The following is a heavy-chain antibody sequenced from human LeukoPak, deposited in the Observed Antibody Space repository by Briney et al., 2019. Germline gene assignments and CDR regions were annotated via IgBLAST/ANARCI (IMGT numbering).Heavy chain of an antibody. Sequence: GASVKVSCKASGGTFSSYAISWVRQAPGQGLEWMGGIIPIFGTANYAQKFQGRVTITADESTSTAYMELSSLRSEDTAVYYCARDDEGGSLAFDYWGQGTLVTVSS. J-gene: IGHJ4*02. D-gene: IGHD1-26*01. V-gene: IGHV1-69*13. CDR1: GGTFSSYA. CDR3: ARDDEGGSLAFDY. CDR2: IIPIFGTA.